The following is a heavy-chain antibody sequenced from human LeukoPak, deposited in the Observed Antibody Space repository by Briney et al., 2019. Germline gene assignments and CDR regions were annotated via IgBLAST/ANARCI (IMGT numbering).Heavy chain of an antibody. J-gene: IGHJ4*02. CDR3: ATLYDFWSGYYTYYFDY. D-gene: IGHD3-3*01. CDR2: IIPALNIV. V-gene: IGHV1-69*04. Sequence: GASVKVSCRAHGGTFNNDGISWVRQAPGQGLEWMGRIIPALNIVNYAQKFQGRVTITADKFTNTAYMELSRLRSDDTAVYYCATLYDFWSGYYTYYFDYWGQGTWSPSPQ. CDR1: GGTFNNDG.